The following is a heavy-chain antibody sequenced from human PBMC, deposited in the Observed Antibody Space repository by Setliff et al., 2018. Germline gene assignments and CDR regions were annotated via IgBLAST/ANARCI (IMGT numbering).Heavy chain of an antibody. CDR3: ATEAASKYCSGCSCYSCWFDP. CDR1: GYTLTELS. Sequence: ASVKVSCKVSGYTLTELSMHWVRQAPGKGLEWMGGFDPEDGETIYAQKFQGRVTMTEDTSTDTAYMELSSLISEDTAVYYCATEAASKYCSGCSCYSCWFDPWCQGTLVTVSS. D-gene: IGHD2-15*01. J-gene: IGHJ5*02. V-gene: IGHV1-24*01. CDR2: FDPEDGET.